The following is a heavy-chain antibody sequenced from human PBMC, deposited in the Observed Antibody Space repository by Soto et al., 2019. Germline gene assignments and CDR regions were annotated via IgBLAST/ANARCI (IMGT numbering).Heavy chain of an antibody. V-gene: IGHV5-10-1*01. D-gene: IGHD2-15*01. CDR3: ARGYCSGGSCPTKYYYYYYGMDV. CDR2: IDPSDSYT. Sequence: GESLKISCKGSGYSFTSYWISWVRQMPGKGLEWMGRIDPSDSYTNYSPSFQGHVTISADKSISTAYLQWSSLKAPDTAMYYCARGYCSGGSCPTKYYYYYYGMDVWGQGTTVTVSS. CDR1: GYSFTSYW. J-gene: IGHJ6*02.